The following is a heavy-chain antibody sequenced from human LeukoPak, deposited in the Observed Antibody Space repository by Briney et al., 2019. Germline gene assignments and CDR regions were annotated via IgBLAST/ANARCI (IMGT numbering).Heavy chain of an antibody. V-gene: IGHV4-59*08. CDR2: IYYSGST. J-gene: IGHJ4*02. CDR1: GGSISSYY. Sequence: SETLSLTCTVSGGSISSYYWSWIRQPPGKGLEWIGYIYYSGSTNYNPSLKSRVTISVDTFKNQFSLKLSSVTAADTAVYYCARAYSSSWHGGYYFDYWGQGTLVTVSS. D-gene: IGHD6-13*01. CDR3: ARAYSSSWHGGYYFDY.